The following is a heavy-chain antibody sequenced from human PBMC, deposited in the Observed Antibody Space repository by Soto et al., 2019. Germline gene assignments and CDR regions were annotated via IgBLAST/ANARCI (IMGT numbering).Heavy chain of an antibody. V-gene: IGHV4-59*01. CDR3: ARMSLFYFFNS. CDR2: IYHSGIT. J-gene: IGHJ5*01. CDR1: SDSMTSYH. Sequence: PSETLSLTCPVSSDSMTSYHWIWIRHPPGKGLECIGYIYHSGITNYNPPLKSRVTISLYTSKTQFSLRLSFVTAADTAVYYCARMSLFYFFNSWGQGTLVTVAS. D-gene: IGHD3-10*01.